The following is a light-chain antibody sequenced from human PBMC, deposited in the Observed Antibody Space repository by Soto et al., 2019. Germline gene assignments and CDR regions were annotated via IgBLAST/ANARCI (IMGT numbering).Light chain of an antibody. CDR2: RNN. V-gene: IGLV1-47*01. CDR1: SSNIGSNY. J-gene: IGLJ2*01. Sequence: QSVLTQPPSASGTPGQRVTISCSGSSSNIGSNYVYWHQQVPGTAPKLLIYRNNQRPSGVPDRFSGSKSGTSASLAISGLRSEDEADYYCATWEDSLSGVVFGGGTKLTVL. CDR3: ATWEDSLSGVV.